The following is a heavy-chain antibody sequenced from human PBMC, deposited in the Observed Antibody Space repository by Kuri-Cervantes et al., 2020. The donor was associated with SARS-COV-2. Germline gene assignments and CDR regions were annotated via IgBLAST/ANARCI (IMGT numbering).Heavy chain of an antibody. V-gene: IGHV1-2*02. Sequence: ASVKVSCKASGYAFTSYDINWVRQATGQGLEWMGWMNPNSGGTNYAQKFQGRVTMTRDTSISTAYMELSRLTSDDTAVYYCAVEYSSSSGHQGDDYWGQGTLVTVSS. J-gene: IGHJ4*02. D-gene: IGHD6-6*01. CDR1: GYAFTSYD. CDR3: AVEYSSSSGHQGDDY. CDR2: MNPNSGGT.